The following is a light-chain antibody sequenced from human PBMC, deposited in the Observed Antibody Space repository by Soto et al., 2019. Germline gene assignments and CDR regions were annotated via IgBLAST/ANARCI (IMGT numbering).Light chain of an antibody. Sequence: IVVTQSPATLSVTPGERATLSCRASQSVSSNLAWYQQKPGQAPRLLIYGASTRATGLPARFSGSGSGTDFTLTITRLEPEDSAVYFCPHSTCPPTPVGEGTRLEIK. CDR3: PHSTCPPTP. CDR2: GAS. J-gene: IGKJ5*01. CDR1: QSVSSN. V-gene: IGKV3-15*01.